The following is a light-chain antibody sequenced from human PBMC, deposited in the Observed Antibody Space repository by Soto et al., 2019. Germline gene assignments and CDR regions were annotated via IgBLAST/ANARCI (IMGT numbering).Light chain of an antibody. CDR3: QQYSNWWT. Sequence: EIVMTQSPATLSVSPGERATLSCRASQGISSNLAWYQQKPGQAPRLLIYGASARATGIPARISGSGSGTEFTLTISSLQSEDFAVYYCQQYSNWWTFGQGTKVEIK. J-gene: IGKJ1*01. CDR1: QGISSN. V-gene: IGKV3-15*01. CDR2: GAS.